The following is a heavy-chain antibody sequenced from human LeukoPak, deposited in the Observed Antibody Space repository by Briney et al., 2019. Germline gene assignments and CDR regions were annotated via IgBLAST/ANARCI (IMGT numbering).Heavy chain of an antibody. Sequence: GGSLRLSRAASGFTFSNYAMHWVRQAPGKGLEWVAAISPDGGTEFYVDSVKGRFTISRDNSRTTLYLQMESLRVEDTALYYCAREPGFGEYDYWGQGTLVTVSS. D-gene: IGHD3-10*01. J-gene: IGHJ4*02. CDR1: GFTFSNYA. CDR3: AREPGFGEYDY. CDR2: ISPDGGTE. V-gene: IGHV3-30*01.